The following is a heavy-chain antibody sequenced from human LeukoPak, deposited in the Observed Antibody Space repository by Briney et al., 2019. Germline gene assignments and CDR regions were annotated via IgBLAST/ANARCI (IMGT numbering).Heavy chain of an antibody. CDR3: TILMGYGSGSYYKDYYYMDV. CDR1: GFTFSGSA. J-gene: IGHJ6*03. V-gene: IGHV3-73*01. D-gene: IGHD3-10*01. CDR2: IRSKANSYAT. Sequence: GGSLRLSCAASGFTFSGSAMHWVRQASGKGLGWVGRIRSKANSYATAYAASVKGRFTISRDDSKNTAYLQMNSLKTEDTAVYYCTILMGYGSGSYYKDYYYMDVWGKGTTVTVSS.